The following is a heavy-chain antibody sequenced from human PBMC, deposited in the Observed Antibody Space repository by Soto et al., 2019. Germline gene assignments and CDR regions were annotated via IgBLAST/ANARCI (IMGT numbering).Heavy chain of an antibody. CDR3: ARDSYSGSHVH. Sequence: QVQLVQSGAEVKKPGASVKVPCKASGYTFTAYSIHWVRQAPGQGLEWMGWINPNDGDTNYAQNFQDRVTMTSDTSITTVYMDLSRLTSDDTAVYFCARDSYSGSHVHWGQGTLVTVSS. CDR2: INPNDGDT. J-gene: IGHJ4*02. CDR1: GYTFTAYS. D-gene: IGHD1-26*01. V-gene: IGHV1-2*02.